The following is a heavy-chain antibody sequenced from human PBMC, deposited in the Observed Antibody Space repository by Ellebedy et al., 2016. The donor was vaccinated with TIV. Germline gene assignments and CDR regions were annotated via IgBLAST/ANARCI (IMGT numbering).Heavy chain of an antibody. D-gene: IGHD1-14*01. CDR3: ARVRRLTTLDS. Sequence: SETLSLTXGVSGDSISSDYWWTWVRQPPEKGLEWIGEIYHFGTTNYNPSLKSRVTISVDKSKNQFSRRLTSMTAADTALYYCARVRRLTTLDSWGQGTLVTVSS. J-gene: IGHJ4*02. CDR1: GDSISSDYW. V-gene: IGHV4-4*02. CDR2: IYHFGTT.